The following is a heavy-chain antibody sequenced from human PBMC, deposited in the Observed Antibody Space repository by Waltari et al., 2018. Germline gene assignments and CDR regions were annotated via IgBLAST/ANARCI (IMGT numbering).Heavy chain of an antibody. Sequence: QLQLQESGPGLVKPSGTLSLTCVVSGDAMSGNSWWSWVRQSPDKGLEWIGQVHRNGRTNYNPSLASRATVSLDSSMNQFSLRILSATAADTAVYYCARDLGRGLFLDSWGQGTLVTVSP. D-gene: IGHD2-15*01. J-gene: IGHJ4*02. CDR1: GDAMSGNSW. CDR3: ARDLGRGLFLDS. V-gene: IGHV4-4*02. CDR2: VHRNGRT.